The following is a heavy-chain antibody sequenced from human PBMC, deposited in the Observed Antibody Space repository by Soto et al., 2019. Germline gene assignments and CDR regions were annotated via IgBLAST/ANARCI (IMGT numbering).Heavy chain of an antibody. CDR3: ARHVRRRITMIVVVITTPDY. D-gene: IGHD3-22*01. Sequence: SETLSLICPVSGGSVSSSSYYWGWFRQPRGNVLEWIGSIYYSGSTYYNPSLKSRVTISVDTSKNQSSLKLSSVTAADTAVYYCARHVRRRITMIVVVITTPDYWGQGTLVTVSS. CDR2: IYYSGST. J-gene: IGHJ4*02. CDR1: GGSVSSSSYY. V-gene: IGHV4-39*01.